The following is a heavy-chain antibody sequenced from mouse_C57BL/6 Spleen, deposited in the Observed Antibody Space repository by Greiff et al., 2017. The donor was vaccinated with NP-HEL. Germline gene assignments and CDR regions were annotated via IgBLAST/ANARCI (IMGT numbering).Heavy chain of an antibody. Sequence: VKLQESGAELARPGASVKMSCKASGYTFTSYTMHWVKQRPGQGLEWIGYINPSSGYTKYNQKFKDKATLTADKSSSTAYMQLSSLTSEDSAVYYCARDHQGFDYWGQGTTLTVSS. V-gene: IGHV1-4*01. CDR1: GYTFTSYT. J-gene: IGHJ2*01. CDR2: INPSSGYT. CDR3: ARDHQGFDY.